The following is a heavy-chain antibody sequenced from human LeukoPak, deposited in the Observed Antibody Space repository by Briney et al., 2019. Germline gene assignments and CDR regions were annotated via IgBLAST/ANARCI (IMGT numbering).Heavy chain of an antibody. V-gene: IGHV3-30*18. J-gene: IGHJ4*02. CDR2: ISSDGVNK. CDR3: AKGQNYYDGSGYYSTDY. Sequence: GGSLRLSCAASGLTFSSFGMHWVRQAPGKGLEWVAVISSDGVNKYSADSVKGRFTISRDNSKNTLYLQMNSLRAADTAVYYCAKGQNYYDGSGYYSTDYWGQGTPVTVSS. CDR1: GLTFSSFG. D-gene: IGHD3-22*01.